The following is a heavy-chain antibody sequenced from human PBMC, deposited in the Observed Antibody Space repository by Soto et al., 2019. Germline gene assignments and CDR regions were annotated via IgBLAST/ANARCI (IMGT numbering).Heavy chain of an antibody. CDR3: AHRGLAAAGRGGGPFFDY. CDR1: GFSLSTSGVG. V-gene: IGHV2-5*01. CDR2: IYWNDDK. Sequence: QITLKESGPTLVNPTQTLTLTCTFSGFSLSTSGVGVGWIRQPPGKALEWLALIYWNDDKRYSPSLKSRLTITKDTSKNQVVLTMTNMDPVDTATYYCAHRGLAAAGRGGGPFFDYWGQGTLVTVSS. J-gene: IGHJ4*02. D-gene: IGHD6-13*01.